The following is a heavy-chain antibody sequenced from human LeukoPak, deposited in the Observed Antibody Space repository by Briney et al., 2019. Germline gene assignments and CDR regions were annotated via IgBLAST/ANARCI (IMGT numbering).Heavy chain of an antibody. CDR2: IIPIFGTA. J-gene: IGHJ3*02. Sequence: ASVKVSCKASGGTFSSYAISWVRQALGQGLEWMGGIIPIFGTANYAQKFQGRVTITADESTSTAYMELSSLRSEDTAVYYCARDMHYYYGSGLDIWGQGTMVTVSS. CDR3: ARDMHYYYGSGLDI. D-gene: IGHD3-10*01. CDR1: GGTFSSYA. V-gene: IGHV1-69*13.